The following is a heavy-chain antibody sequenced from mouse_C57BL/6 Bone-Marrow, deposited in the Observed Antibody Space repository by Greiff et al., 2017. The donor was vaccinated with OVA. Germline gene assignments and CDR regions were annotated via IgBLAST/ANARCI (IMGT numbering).Heavy chain of an antibody. V-gene: IGHV2-6*01. J-gene: IGHJ2*01. CDR1: GFSLTSYG. Sequence: VKLVESGPGLVAPSPSLSITCTVSGFSLTSYGVDWVRQSPGQGLEWLGVIWGVGSTNYNSAPKSRLSISKDNSKSQVFLKMNSLQTDDTAMYYCALLPNDWGQGTTLTVSS. CDR3: ALLPND. CDR2: IWGVGST.